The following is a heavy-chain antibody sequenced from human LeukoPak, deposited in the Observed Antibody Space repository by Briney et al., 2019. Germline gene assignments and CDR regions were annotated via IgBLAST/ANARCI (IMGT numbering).Heavy chain of an antibody. V-gene: IGHV3-20*04. CDR3: AREYYGSGRTYNAGD. Sequence: GSLRLSCAASGFTFNDYGMSWVRQAPGKGLEWVSGINWNGGRTGYADSVKGRFTISRDNAKKSLYVQMNSLRAEDTALYYCAREYYGSGRTYNAGDWGEGSLATVSS. J-gene: IGHJ1*01. CDR2: INWNGGRT. D-gene: IGHD3-10*01. CDR1: GFTFNDYG.